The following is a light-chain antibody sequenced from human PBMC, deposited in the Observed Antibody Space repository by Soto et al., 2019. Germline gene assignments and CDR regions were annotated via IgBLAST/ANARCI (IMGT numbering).Light chain of an antibody. Sequence: DIQLTQSPSLLSASVGDRVTITCRASQDISSYLAWYQQKPGKAPKLLIYAASTLQSGVPSRFSGSGSGTDFTLTISCLQSEDFATYYCQQYYSYPQTFGQGTKVDIK. CDR3: QQYYSYPQT. J-gene: IGKJ1*01. CDR1: QDISSY. V-gene: IGKV1-9*01. CDR2: AAS.